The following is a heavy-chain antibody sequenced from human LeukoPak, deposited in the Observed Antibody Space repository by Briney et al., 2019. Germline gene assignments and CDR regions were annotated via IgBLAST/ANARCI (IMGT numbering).Heavy chain of an antibody. D-gene: IGHD5-12*01. CDR2: IYTSGST. CDR3: ARDNHSGYDSYYYYYYMDV. V-gene: IGHV4-4*07. Sequence: PSETLSLTCPVSGGSTSSYYWSWIRQPAGKGLEWIGRIYTSGSTNYNPSLKSRVTMSVDTSKNQFSLKLSSVTAADTAVYYCARDNHSGYDSYYYYYYMDVWGKGTTVTISS. CDR1: GGSTSSYY. J-gene: IGHJ6*03.